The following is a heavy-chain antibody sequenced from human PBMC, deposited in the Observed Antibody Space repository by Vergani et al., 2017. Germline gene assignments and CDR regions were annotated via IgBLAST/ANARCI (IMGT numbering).Heavy chain of an antibody. V-gene: IGHV1-2*02. J-gene: IGHJ5*02. CDR1: GYTFTGYY. Sequence: QVQLVQSGAEVKKPGSSVKVSCKASGYTFTGYYMHWVRQAPGQGLEWMGWINPNSGGTNYAQKFQGRVTMTRDTSISTAYMELSRLRSDDTAVYYCAGVGDYGDYGDWFDPWGQGTLVTVSS. D-gene: IGHD4-17*01. CDR2: INPNSGGT. CDR3: AGVGDYGDYGDWFDP.